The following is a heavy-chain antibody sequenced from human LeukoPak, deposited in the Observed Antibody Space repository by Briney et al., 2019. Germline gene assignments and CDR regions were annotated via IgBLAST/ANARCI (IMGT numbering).Heavy chain of an antibody. CDR1: GYXFTSYG. V-gene: IGHV1-46*01. Sequence: ASVKVSCKASGYXFTSYGIIWVRQAPGQGLEWMAVINPNGGSTTYAQKFQGRVTMTRDTSTSTVYMEVTSLRSEDTAVYYCARDIYYGSGLFDYWGQGTLVTVSS. J-gene: IGHJ4*02. D-gene: IGHD3-10*01. CDR2: INPNGGST. CDR3: ARDIYYGSGLFDY.